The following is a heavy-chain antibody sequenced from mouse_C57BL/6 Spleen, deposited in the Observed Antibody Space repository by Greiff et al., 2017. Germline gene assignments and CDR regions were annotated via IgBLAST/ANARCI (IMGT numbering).Heavy chain of an antibody. J-gene: IGHJ2*01. CDR2: IDPSDSYT. Sequence: QVQLQQPGAELVKPGASVKLSCKASGYTFTSYWMQWVKQRPGQGLEWIGEIDPSDSYTNYNQKFKGKATLTVDTSSSTAYMQRSSLTSEDSAVYYCARGSSSPFDYWGQGTTLTVSS. CDR3: ARGSSSPFDY. CDR1: GYTFTSYW. D-gene: IGHD1-1*01. V-gene: IGHV1-50*01.